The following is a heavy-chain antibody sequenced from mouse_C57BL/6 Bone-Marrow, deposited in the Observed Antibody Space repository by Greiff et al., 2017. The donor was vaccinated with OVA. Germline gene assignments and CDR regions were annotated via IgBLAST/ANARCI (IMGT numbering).Heavy chain of an antibody. D-gene: IGHD1-1*01. CDR1: GYTFTNYW. CDR2: IYPGGGYT. J-gene: IGHJ1*03. V-gene: IGHV1-63*01. CDR3: AREVYYGSSCWYFDV. Sequence: QVQLQQSGAELVRPGTSVKMSCKASGYTFTNYWIGWAKQRPGHGLEWIGDIYPGGGYTNYNEKFKGKATLTADKSSSTAYMQFSSLKSEDSDIYYCAREVYYGSSCWYFDVWGTGTTVTVSS.